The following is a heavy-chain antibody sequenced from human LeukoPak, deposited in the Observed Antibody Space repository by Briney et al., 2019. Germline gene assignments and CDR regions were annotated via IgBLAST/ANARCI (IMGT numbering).Heavy chain of an antibody. V-gene: IGHV1-18*01. J-gene: IGHJ5*02. CDR1: GYTFTSYG. D-gene: IGHD6-13*01. Sequence: ASVKVSCKASGYTFTSYGISWVRQAPGQGLEWMGWISAYNGNTNYAQKLQGRVTMTTDTSTSTAYMELRSLRSDDTAVYYCARELEYSSSWYSAFWFDPWGQGTLVTVSS. CDR3: ARELEYSSSWYSAFWFDP. CDR2: ISAYNGNT.